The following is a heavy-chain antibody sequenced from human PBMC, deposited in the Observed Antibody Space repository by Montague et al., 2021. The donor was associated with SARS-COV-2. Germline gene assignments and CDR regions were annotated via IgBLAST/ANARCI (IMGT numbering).Heavy chain of an antibody. D-gene: IGHD1-1*01. CDR2: IYYSGST. CDR3: AIEDAGDWYFDL. J-gene: IGHJ2*01. Sequence: SETLSLTCTVSGGSISSSSYYWGWIRQPPGKGPEWIGSIYYSGSTFYNPSLRSRVTMSVDTSKNQFSLRLSSVTAADTAVYYCAIEDAGDWYFDLWGRGTPVTVSS. CDR1: GGSISSSSYY. V-gene: IGHV4-39*02.